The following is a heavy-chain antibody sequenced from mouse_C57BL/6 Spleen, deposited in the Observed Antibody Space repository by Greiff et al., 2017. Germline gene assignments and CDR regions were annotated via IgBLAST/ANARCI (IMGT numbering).Heavy chain of an antibody. D-gene: IGHD1-1*01. CDR1: GYAFSSSW. V-gene: IGHV1-82*01. CDR3: ARSEITTVVDV. Sequence: VQLQESGPELVKPGASVKISCKASGYAFSSSWMNWVKQRPGKGLEWIGRIYPGDGDTNYNGKFKGKATLTADKSSSTAYMQLSSLTSEDSAVYFCARSEITTVVDVWGTGTTVTVSS. CDR2: IYPGDGDT. J-gene: IGHJ1*03.